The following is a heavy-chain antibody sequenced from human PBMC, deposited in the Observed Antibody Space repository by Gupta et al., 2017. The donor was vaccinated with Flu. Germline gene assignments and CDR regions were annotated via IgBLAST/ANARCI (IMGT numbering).Heavy chain of an antibody. CDR3: AKGGRHNWNYDGDY. CDR2: MSDDGSNQ. D-gene: IGHD1-7*01. V-gene: IGHV3-30*18. CDR1: GSTFRDSG. J-gene: IGHJ4*02. Sequence: QVQLVQSGGGVVQPGTSLKLSCAASGSTFRDSGMHWVRQAQGKGLEWMAVMSDDGSNQWYADSVRGRFTISRDNSKNTLFLQMNSLRADDTAVYYCAKGGRHNWNYDGDYWGQGTLVTVSS.